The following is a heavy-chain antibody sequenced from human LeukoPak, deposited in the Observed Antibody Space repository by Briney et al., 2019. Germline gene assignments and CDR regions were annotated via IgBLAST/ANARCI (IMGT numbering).Heavy chain of an antibody. Sequence: PSETLSLTCTVSGGSISCYYWSWIRQPPGKGLEWIGYIYYSGSTNYNPSLKSRVTISVDTSKNQFSLKLSSVTAADTAVYYCARVETADGGRFLEWLYYWFDPWGQGTLVTVSS. CDR2: IYYSGST. CDR1: GGSISCYY. D-gene: IGHD3-3*01. V-gene: IGHV4-59*01. CDR3: ARVETADGGRFLEWLYYWFDP. J-gene: IGHJ5*02.